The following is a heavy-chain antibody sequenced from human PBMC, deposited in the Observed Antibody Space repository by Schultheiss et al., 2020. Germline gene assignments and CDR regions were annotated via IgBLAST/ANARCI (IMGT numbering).Heavy chain of an antibody. CDR3: AMWKYYDILTGYYDY. Sequence: SETLSLTCTVSGGSISSYYWSWIRQPPGKGLEWIGYIYYSGSTNYNPSLKSRVTISVDTSKNQFSLKVSSVTAADTAVYYCAMWKYYDILTGYYDYWGQGTLVTVSS. J-gene: IGHJ4*02. V-gene: IGHV4-59*08. D-gene: IGHD3-9*01. CDR1: GGSISSYY. CDR2: IYYSGST.